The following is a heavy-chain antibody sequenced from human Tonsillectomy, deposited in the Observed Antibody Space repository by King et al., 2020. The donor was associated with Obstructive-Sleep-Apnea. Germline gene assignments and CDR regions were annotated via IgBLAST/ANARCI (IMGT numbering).Heavy chain of an antibody. D-gene: IGHD3-22*01. CDR1: DFSLSNARVG. V-gene: IGHV2-26*01. CDR3: FRLRYSYDSSGYYAYYFDY. CDR2: IFSNDEE. Sequence: TLKESGPVLVKPTETLTLTCTVSDFSLSNARVGVSWIRQPPGKALEWLAHIFSNDEESYNTSLKGRLTISKDTSKSQVVLTMTNLDPVDTATYFCFRLRYSYDSSGYYAYYFDYWGQGTLVTVSS. J-gene: IGHJ4*02.